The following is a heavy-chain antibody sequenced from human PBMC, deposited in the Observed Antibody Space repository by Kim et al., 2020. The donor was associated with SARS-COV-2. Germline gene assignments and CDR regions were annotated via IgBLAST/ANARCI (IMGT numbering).Heavy chain of an antibody. V-gene: IGHV1-2*02. J-gene: IGHJ3*02. CDR1: GCTFTGYY. CDR2: INPNSGGT. CDR3: ARDRSSIAAAVDAFDI. D-gene: IGHD6-13*01. Sequence: ASVKVSCKASGCTFTGYYMHWVRQAPGQGLEWMGWINPNSGGTNYAQKFQGRVTMTRDTSISTAYMELSRLRSDDTAVYYCARDRSSIAAAVDAFDIWGQGTMVTVSS.